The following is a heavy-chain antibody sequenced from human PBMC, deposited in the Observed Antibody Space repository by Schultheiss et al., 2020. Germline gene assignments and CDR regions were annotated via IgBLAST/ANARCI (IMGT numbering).Heavy chain of an antibody. D-gene: IGHD6-13*01. CDR1: GGSISSGSYY. CDR2: IYYSGST. Sequence: SETLSLTCTVSGGSISSGSYYWSWIRQPAGKGLEWIGRIYYSGSTYYNPSLKSRVTISVDTSKNQFSLKLSSVTAADTAVYYCARWYSSSWGYFDYWGQGTLVTVSS. V-gene: IGHV4-61*02. CDR3: ARWYSSSWGYFDY. J-gene: IGHJ4*02.